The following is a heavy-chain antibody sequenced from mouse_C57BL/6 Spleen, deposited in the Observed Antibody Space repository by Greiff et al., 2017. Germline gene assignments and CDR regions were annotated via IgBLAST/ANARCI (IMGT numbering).Heavy chain of an antibody. Sequence: VQLQQSGAELVRPGASVKLSCTASGFNIKDDYMHWVKQRPEQGLEWIGWIDPENGDTEYASKFQGKATITADTSSNTAYLQLSSLTSEGTAVDYCAARLYSNYYWGQGTTLTVSS. CDR2: IDPENGDT. CDR3: AARLYSNYY. V-gene: IGHV14-4*01. D-gene: IGHD2-5*01. J-gene: IGHJ2*01. CDR1: GFNIKDDY.